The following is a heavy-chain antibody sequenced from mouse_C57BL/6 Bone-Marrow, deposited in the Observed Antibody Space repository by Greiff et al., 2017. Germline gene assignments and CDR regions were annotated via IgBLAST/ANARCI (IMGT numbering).Heavy chain of an antibody. J-gene: IGHJ2*01. Sequence: EVQGVESGGGLVKPGGSLKLSCAASGFTFSSYAMSWVRHTPEKRLEWVATISDGGSYTYYPDNVKGRFTISRDNAKNNLYLQMSHLKSEDTAMYYCARLAFDYWGQGTTLTVSS. CDR3: ARLAFDY. V-gene: IGHV5-4*01. CDR2: ISDGGSYT. CDR1: GFTFSSYA.